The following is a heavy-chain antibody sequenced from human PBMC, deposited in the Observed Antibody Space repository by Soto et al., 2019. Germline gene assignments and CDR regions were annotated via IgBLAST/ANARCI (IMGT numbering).Heavy chain of an antibody. D-gene: IGHD5-12*01. V-gene: IGHV1-3*01. J-gene: IGHJ5*02. Sequence: ASVKVSCKASGYTFTSYAMHWVRQAPGQRLEWMGWMNAGNGNTKYSQKFQGRVTITRDTSASTAFMELSSLRSEDTAIYYCARAISGYVTWGQGTLVTVPQ. CDR2: MNAGNGNT. CDR1: GYTFTSYA. CDR3: ARAISGYVT.